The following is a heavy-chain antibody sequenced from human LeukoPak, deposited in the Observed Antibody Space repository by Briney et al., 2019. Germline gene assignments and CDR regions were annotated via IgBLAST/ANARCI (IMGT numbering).Heavy chain of an antibody. CDR2: IWYDGSDK. CDR3: AKEGRSLQTY. CDR1: GFTFRTYG. Sequence: PGGSLRLSCAASGFTFRTYGMHWVRQAPGKGLEWVAVIWYDGSDKYHADSVKGRFTISRDNSKNMLYLQMNSLRAEDTAVYYCAKEGRSLQTYWGQGTLVTVSS. J-gene: IGHJ4*02. D-gene: IGHD5-24*01. V-gene: IGHV3-33*06.